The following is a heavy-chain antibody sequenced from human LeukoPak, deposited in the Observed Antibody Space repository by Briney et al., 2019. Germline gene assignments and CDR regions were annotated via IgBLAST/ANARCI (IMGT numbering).Heavy chain of an antibody. CDR1: GLTFSSYW. D-gene: IGHD4-11*01. CDR2: IKEDGSEK. J-gene: IGHJ4*02. CDR3: ARDHEYSNYD. Sequence: PGGSLRLSCAASGLTFSSYWMSWVRQAPGKGLEWVANIKEDGSEKYYVDSVKGRFTISRDNAKSSLYLQMNSLRAEDTAVYYCARDHEYSNYDWGQGTLVTVSS. V-gene: IGHV3-7*01.